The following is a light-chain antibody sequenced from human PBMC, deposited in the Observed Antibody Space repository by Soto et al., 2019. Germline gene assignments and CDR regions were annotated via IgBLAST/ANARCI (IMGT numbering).Light chain of an antibody. Sequence: IQITQSPSALSAPVLGGVTLTFLASQNIRNYLAWYQQKAGKAPKLLIYAASSLQSGVPSRFSGSGSGTDFTLTISSLQPEDFATYYCQQSYSTPLTCGQGNTVGIK. CDR2: AAS. V-gene: IGKV1-39*01. J-gene: IGKJ1*01. CDR3: QQSYSTPLT. CDR1: QNIRNY.